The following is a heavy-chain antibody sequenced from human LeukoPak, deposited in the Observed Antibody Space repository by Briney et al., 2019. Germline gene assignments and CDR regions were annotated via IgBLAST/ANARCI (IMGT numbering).Heavy chain of an antibody. CDR1: GGSISSSNW. J-gene: IGHJ4*02. D-gene: IGHD3-22*01. CDR3: ARGPYYYDSSGYDY. Sequence: SETLTLTCAVSGGSISSSNWWSWVRQPPGKGLEWIGQIYHSGSTNYNPSLKSRVTISVDTSKNQFSLKLSSVTAADTAVYYCARGPYYYDSSGYDYWGQGTLVTVSS. CDR2: IYHSGST. V-gene: IGHV4-4*02.